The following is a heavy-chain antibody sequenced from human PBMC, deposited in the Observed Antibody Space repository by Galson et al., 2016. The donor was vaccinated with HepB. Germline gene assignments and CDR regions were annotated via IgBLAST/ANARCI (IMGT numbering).Heavy chain of an antibody. CDR3: ARAHRAMPTYWKGLGY. Sequence: SVKVSCKASGYTFTSHPIHWVRQAPGQRLEWMGWVITANGNTKYSRKFQGRVTITRDPSASTAYMELIGLRSEDTAIYYCARAHRAMPTYWKGLGYWGQGTLVTVSS. J-gene: IGHJ4*02. V-gene: IGHV1-3*04. CDR1: GYTFTSHP. D-gene: IGHD2-2*01. CDR2: VITANGNT.